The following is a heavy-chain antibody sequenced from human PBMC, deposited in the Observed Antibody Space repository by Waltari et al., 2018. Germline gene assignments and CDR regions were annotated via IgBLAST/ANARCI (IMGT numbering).Heavy chain of an antibody. V-gene: IGHV7-4-1*02. CDR1: GYPFNRFG. Sequence: QLVQSGSELKSPGASVKVSCKASGYPFNRFGINWVRQAPGQGLEWMGWINTNSETPAYAQDFRGWFVFSLDTSASTAYLQISSLKADDTAVYYCARDGASSSRGYYYALDVWGQGTTVTVSS. D-gene: IGHD3-22*01. J-gene: IGHJ6*02. CDR2: INTNSETP. CDR3: ARDGASSSRGYYYALDV.